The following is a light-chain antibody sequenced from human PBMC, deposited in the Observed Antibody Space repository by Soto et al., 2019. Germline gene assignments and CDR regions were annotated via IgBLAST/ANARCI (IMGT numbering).Light chain of an antibody. CDR1: SSDVGGYNY. CDR3: SSYTSSITLV. V-gene: IGLV2-14*03. CDR2: DVS. J-gene: IGLJ2*01. Sequence: QSVLTQPASVSGSPGQSITISCTGTSSDVGGYNYVSWYQQHPGKAPKLMIYDVSNRPSGVSNRFSGSKSGNTASLSISGLQAEDEPDYYCSSYTSSITLVFGGGTKLTVL.